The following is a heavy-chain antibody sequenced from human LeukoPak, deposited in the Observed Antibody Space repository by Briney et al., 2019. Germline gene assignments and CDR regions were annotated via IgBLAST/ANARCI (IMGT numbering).Heavy chain of an antibody. Sequence: GGSLRLSCTASGFTFGDYAMSWFRQAPGKGLEWVSSISSSSSYIYYADSVKGRFTISRDNAKNSLYLQMNTLRAEDTAVYYCARDSDVHCSGGSCTNFDYWGQGTLVTVSS. J-gene: IGHJ4*02. CDR2: ISSSSSYI. CDR3: ARDSDVHCSGGSCTNFDY. CDR1: GFTFGDYA. D-gene: IGHD2-15*01. V-gene: IGHV3-21*01.